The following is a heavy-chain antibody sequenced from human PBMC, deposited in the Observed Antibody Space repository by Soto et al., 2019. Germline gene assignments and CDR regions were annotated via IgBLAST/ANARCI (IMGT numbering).Heavy chain of an antibody. J-gene: IGHJ4*02. CDR2: INAGNGNT. CDR3: ASSSGWYTIDY. Sequence: ASVRVSCKASGYTFTSYAIHWVRQAPLQRLEWMGWINAGNGNTKYSQKFQGRVTITRDTSASTAYMELSSLRSEDTAVYYCASSSGWYTIDYWGQGTLVTVSS. CDR1: GYTFTSYA. D-gene: IGHD6-19*01. V-gene: IGHV1-3*01.